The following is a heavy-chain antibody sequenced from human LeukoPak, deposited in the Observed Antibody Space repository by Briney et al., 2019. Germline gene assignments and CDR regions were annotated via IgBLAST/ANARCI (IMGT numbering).Heavy chain of an antibody. J-gene: IGHJ4*02. D-gene: IGHD3-10*01. CDR2: INPNSGGT. Sequence: ASVKVSCKASGYTFTGYYMHWVRQAPGQGLEWMGWINPNSGGTNYAQKFQGWVTMTRDTSISTAYMELSRLRSDDTAVYYCTRDLGTYKSYGSIFFDYWGQGALVTVSS. CDR1: GYTFTGYY. CDR3: TRDLGTYKSYGSIFFDY. V-gene: IGHV1-2*04.